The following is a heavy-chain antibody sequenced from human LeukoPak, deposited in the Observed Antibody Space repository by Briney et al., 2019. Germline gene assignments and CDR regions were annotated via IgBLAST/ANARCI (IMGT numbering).Heavy chain of an antibody. Sequence: GGSLRLSCTASGFTFGDYAMSWVRQASGKGLEWVGFIRSKAYGGTTEYAASVKGRFTISRGDSKSIAYLQMNSLKTEDTAVYYCTRISLGATVDYWGQGTLVTVSS. CDR3: TRISLGATVDY. CDR2: IRSKAYGGTT. D-gene: IGHD1-26*01. CDR1: GFTFGDYA. J-gene: IGHJ4*02. V-gene: IGHV3-49*04.